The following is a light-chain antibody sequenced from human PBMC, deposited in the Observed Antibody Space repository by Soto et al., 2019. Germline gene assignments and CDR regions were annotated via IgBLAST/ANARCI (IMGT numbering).Light chain of an antibody. CDR1: SSDVGAYNY. CDR3: SSFTISSTVV. CDR2: HVS. V-gene: IGLV2-14*01. J-gene: IGLJ2*01. Sequence: QSALTQPASVSGSPGQSITLSCIGTSSDVGAYNYVSWYQQRPGKVPKLMIYHVSNRPSGVSNRFSGFKSDNTASLTISGLQAEDEADYYCSSFTISSTVVFGGGTKLTVL.